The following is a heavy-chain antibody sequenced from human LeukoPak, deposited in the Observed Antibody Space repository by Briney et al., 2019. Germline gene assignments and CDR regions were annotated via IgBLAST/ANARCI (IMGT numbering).Heavy chain of an antibody. D-gene: IGHD4-23*01. CDR1: EFIFSSYG. CDR2: ISASGGGT. Sequence: GGSLRLSCAASEFIFSSYGVSWVRQAPGKGLEWVSAISASGGGTYYADSVKGRFTISRDNSRNTLYLKMNSLRAEDTAIYYCAKEVTPGALLYGPFDYWGQGTLVTVSS. J-gene: IGHJ4*02. V-gene: IGHV3-23*01. CDR3: AKEVTPGALLYGPFDY.